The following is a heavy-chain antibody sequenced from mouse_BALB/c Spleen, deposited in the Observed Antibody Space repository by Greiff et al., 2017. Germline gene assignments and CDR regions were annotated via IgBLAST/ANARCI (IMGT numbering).Heavy chain of an antibody. CDR2: ISSGGSYT. CDR1: GFTFSSYA. D-gene: IGHD1-2*01. V-gene: IGHV5-9-4*01. J-gene: IGHJ4*01. Sequence: VQLKESGGGLVKPGGSLKLSCAASGFTFSSYAMSWVRQSPEKRLEWVAEISSGGSYTYYPDTVTGRFTISRDNAKNTLYLEMSSLRSEDTAMYYCARDENYGYGNAMDYWGQGTSVTVSS. CDR3: ARDENYGYGNAMDY.